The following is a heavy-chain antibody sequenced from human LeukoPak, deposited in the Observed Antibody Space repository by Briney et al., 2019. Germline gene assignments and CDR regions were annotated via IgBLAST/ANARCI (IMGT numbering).Heavy chain of an antibody. CDR1: GGSIRRYF. V-gene: IGHV4-59*01. J-gene: IGHJ6*03. CDR2: ISYSGST. CDR3: ARGRVSSSTWYSTYYYYFYMDV. Sequence: SETLSLTCTVSGGSIRRYFWSWIRQPPGKGLEWIGYISYSGSTNYNPSLKSRVTISVDTSKNQFSLKLSSVTAADTAVYFCARGRVSSSTWYSTYYYYFYMDVWGKGTTVTVSS. D-gene: IGHD6-13*01.